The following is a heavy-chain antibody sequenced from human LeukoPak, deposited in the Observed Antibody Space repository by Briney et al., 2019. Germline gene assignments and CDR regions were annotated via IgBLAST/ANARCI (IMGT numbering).Heavy chain of an antibody. CDR3: TRDWWELPVY. D-gene: IGHD1-26*01. CDR2: ISSSGSTI. CDR1: GFTFSSYE. V-gene: IGHV3-48*03. J-gene: IGHJ4*02. Sequence: GGSLRLSCAASGFTFSSYEMNWVRQAPRKGLEWVSYISSSGSTIYYADSVKGRFTISRDNAKNSLYMQMNSLRAEDTAVYYCTRDWWELPVYWGQGTLVTVSS.